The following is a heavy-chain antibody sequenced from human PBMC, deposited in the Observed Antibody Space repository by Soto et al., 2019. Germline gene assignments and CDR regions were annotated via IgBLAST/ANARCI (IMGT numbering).Heavy chain of an antibody. CDR3: AKVLSKNYYYTFDF. V-gene: IGHV3-23*01. Sequence: PGGSLRLSCTASGFTFSDYAMTWVRQAPGKGLEWVSTISGGSSVTYYGDSVKGRFTISRDNAKKTLFLQLNRLSAEDTATYYCAKVLSKNYYYTFDFWGQGAQVTVSS. CDR2: ISGGSSVT. D-gene: IGHD3-22*01. J-gene: IGHJ4*02. CDR1: GFTFSDYA.